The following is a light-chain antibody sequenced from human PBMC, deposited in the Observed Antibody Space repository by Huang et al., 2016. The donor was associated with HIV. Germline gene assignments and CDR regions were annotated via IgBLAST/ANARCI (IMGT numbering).Light chain of an antibody. CDR2: GAS. CDR1: QSVSSN. V-gene: IGKV3-15*01. Sequence: EIVMTQSPATLSVSPGERATLSCRASQSVSSNLAWFQQKPGQAPRLLIDGASTRATGIPARFGGSGSGTEFTLTISGLQSEDFAVYYCQHYNNWPPFTFGPGTKVNIK. J-gene: IGKJ3*01. CDR3: QHYNNWPPFT.